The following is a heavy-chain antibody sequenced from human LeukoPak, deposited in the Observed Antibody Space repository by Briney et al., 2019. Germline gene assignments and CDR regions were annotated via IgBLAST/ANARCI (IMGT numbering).Heavy chain of an antibody. CDR2: ISVYDGRT. CDR3: ARDPITATGRRYFDY. CDR1: GYTFTSYY. V-gene: IGHV1-18*01. Sequence: ASVKVSFKAAGYTFTSYYINWVRQAPGQGLEWMGWISVYDGRTNYAQKLQGRVTMTTDTSTSTAYMELRSLRSDDTAVYYCARDPITATGRRYFDYWGQGTLVTVSS. J-gene: IGHJ4*02. D-gene: IGHD6-13*01.